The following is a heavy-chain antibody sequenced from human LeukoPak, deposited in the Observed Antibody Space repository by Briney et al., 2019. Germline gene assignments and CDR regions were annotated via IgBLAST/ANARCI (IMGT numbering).Heavy chain of an antibody. CDR2: IYTSGST. D-gene: IGHD6-13*01. CDR1: GGSISSGSYY. V-gene: IGHV4-61*02. CDR3: ARVGGIAAFDY. Sequence: PSQTLSLTCTVSGGSISSGSYYWSWIRQPAGKGLVWIGRIYTSGSTNYNPSLKSRVTISVDTSKNQFSLKLSSVTAADTAVYYCARVGGIAAFDYWGQGTLVTVSS. J-gene: IGHJ4*02.